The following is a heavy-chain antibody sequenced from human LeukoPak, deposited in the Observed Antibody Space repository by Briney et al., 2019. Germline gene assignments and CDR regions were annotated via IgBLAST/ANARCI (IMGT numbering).Heavy chain of an antibody. D-gene: IGHD3-10*01. CDR1: GGSFSGYY. Sequence: PSETLSLTCAVYGGSFSGYYWSWIRQPPGKGLEWIGEINHSGSTNYNPSLKSRVTISVDTSKNQFSLKPSSVTAADTAVYYCARVGVMVRGVFDYWGQGTLVTVSS. V-gene: IGHV4-34*01. CDR3: ARVGVMVRGVFDY. CDR2: INHSGST. J-gene: IGHJ4*02.